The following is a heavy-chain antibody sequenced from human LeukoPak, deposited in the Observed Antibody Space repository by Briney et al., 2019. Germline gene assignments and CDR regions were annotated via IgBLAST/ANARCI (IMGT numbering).Heavy chain of an antibody. CDR2: IYRGGNT. CDR1: GGSINSGDYY. D-gene: IGHD3-22*01. Sequence: PSETLSLTCTVSGGSINSGDYYWSWIRQPPGKGLEWVSVIYRGGNTYYADSVKGRFTISRDNSKNTLYLQMNSLRAEDTAVYYCAREGGNYYDRGHAFDIWGQGTMVIVSS. V-gene: IGHV3-53*01. CDR3: AREGGNYYDRGHAFDI. J-gene: IGHJ3*02.